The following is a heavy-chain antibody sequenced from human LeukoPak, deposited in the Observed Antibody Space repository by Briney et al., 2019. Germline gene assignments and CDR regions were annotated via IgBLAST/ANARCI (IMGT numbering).Heavy chain of an antibody. V-gene: IGHV4-4*07. CDR1: GGSISSYY. CDR2: IYTSGST. Sequence: SETLSLTCTVSGGSISSYYWSWIRQPAGKGLEWIGRIYTSGSTNYNPSLNSRVTMSVDTSKNQFSLRLSSVTAADTAVYYCARDNVYYDYVCGSYRGDYFDYWGQGTLVTVSS. CDR3: ARDNVYYDYVCGSYRGDYFDY. J-gene: IGHJ4*02. D-gene: IGHD3-16*02.